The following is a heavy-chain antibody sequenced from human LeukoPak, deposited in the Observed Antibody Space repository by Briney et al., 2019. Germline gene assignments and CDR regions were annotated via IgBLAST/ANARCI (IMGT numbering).Heavy chain of an antibody. J-gene: IGHJ6*03. CDR1: GYTFTSYY. CDR3: ARESGAAFGYYYHYLDV. V-gene: IGHV1-46*01. Sequence: GASVKVSCKASGYTFTSYYMRWVRQAPGQGLEWMGIINPSGGSTSYAQKFQGRVTMTRDTSTSTVYMELSSLRSEDTAVYYCARESGAAFGYYYHYLDVWGKGTTVTVSS. CDR2: INPSGGST. D-gene: IGHD2-15*01.